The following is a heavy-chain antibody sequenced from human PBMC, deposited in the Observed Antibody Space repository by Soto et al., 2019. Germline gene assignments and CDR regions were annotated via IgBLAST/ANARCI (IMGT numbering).Heavy chain of an antibody. Sequence: PSETLSLTCTVSGGSIDSGNFYWGWIRQPPGRGLEWIGTIYYSWRPFHNPSLKSRVTISVDTSKNQFSLKLYSVTAADTAVYYCARLRKLIAVASIDCWGQGTLVTVSS. J-gene: IGHJ4*02. CDR2: IYYSWRP. D-gene: IGHD6-19*01. CDR1: GGSIDSGNFY. CDR3: ARLRKLIAVASIDC. V-gene: IGHV4-39*01.